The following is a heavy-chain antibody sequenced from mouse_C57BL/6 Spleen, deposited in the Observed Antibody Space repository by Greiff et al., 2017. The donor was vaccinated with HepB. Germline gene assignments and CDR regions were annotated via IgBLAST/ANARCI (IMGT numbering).Heavy chain of an antibody. D-gene: IGHD2-3*01. V-gene: IGHV5-6*02. Sequence: DVMLVESGGDLVKPGGSLKLSCAASGFTFSSYGMSWVRQTPDKRLEWVATISSGGSYTYYPDSVKGRFTISRDNAKNTLYLQMSSLKSEDTAMYYCARLYDGYTYAMDYWGQGTSVTVSS. CDR2: ISSGGSYT. CDR1: GFTFSSYG. CDR3: ARLYDGYTYAMDY. J-gene: IGHJ4*01.